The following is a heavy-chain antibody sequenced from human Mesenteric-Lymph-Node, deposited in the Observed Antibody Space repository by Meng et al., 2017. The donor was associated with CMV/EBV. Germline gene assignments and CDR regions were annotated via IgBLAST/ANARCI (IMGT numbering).Heavy chain of an antibody. CDR1: FTFGSSA. V-gene: IGHV3-23*01. CDR3: AKNPHYITIFGVASDY. D-gene: IGHD3-3*01. Sequence: FTFGSSAMRWVRQAPGKGLEWVSVISGSGGSTYYADSVKGRFTISRDNSKNTLYLQMNSLRAEDTAVYYCAKNPHYITIFGVASDYWGQGTLVTVSS. CDR2: ISGSGGST. J-gene: IGHJ4*02.